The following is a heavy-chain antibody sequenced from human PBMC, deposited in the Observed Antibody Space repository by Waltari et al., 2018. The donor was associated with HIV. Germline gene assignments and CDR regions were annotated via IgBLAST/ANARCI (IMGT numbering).Heavy chain of an antibody. CDR1: GFTFSSYW. Sequence: EVQLVESGGGLVQPGGSLRLSCAASGFTFSSYWMHWFRQAPGNGLVWVPRINSDGSSTSYADSVKGRFTISRDNAKNTLYLQMNSLRAEDTAVYYCARELSYSSSWSYYYYYGMDVWGQGTTVTVSS. CDR2: INSDGSST. V-gene: IGHV3-74*01. CDR3: ARELSYSSSWSYYYYYGMDV. D-gene: IGHD6-13*01. J-gene: IGHJ6*02.